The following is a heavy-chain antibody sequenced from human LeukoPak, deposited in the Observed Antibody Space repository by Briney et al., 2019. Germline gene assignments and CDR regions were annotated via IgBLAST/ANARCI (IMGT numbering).Heavy chain of an antibody. Sequence: ASVKVSCKTSGYIFTTYAMNWVRQAPGQGLEWMGWINTNTGNPTYAQGFTGRFVFSLDTSVSTAYLQISSLKAEDTAVYYCARSTQAVAGTDYYYYMDVWGKGTTVTVSS. D-gene: IGHD6-19*01. CDR1: GYIFTTYA. V-gene: IGHV7-4-1*02. CDR2: INTNTGNP. J-gene: IGHJ6*03. CDR3: ARSTQAVAGTDYYYYMDV.